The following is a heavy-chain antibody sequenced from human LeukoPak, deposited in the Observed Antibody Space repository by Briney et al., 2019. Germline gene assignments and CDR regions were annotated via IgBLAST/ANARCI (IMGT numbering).Heavy chain of an antibody. CDR3: ARGHCSSTSCYQHWFDP. CDR2: IIPILGIA. CDR1: GGTFSSYA. Sequence: SVKVSCKASGGTFSSYAISWVRQAPGQGLEWMGRIIPILGIANYAQKFQGRVTITADKSTSTAYMELSSLRSEDTAVYFCARGHCSSTSCYQHWFDPWGQGTLVTVSS. J-gene: IGHJ5*02. D-gene: IGHD2-2*01. V-gene: IGHV1-69*04.